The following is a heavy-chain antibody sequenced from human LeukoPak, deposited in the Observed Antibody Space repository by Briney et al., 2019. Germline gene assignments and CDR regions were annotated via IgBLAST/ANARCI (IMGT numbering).Heavy chain of an antibody. J-gene: IGHJ4*02. CDR1: GGSISSYY. V-gene: IGHV4-59*01. D-gene: IGHD3-22*01. CDR2: IYYSGST. CDR3: ASSGSSGLFDC. Sequence: PSETLSLTCTVSGGSISSYYWSWIRQPPGKGLEWIGYIYYSGSTNYNPSLKSRVTISVDTSKNQFSLKLSSVTAADTAVYYCASSGSSGLFDCWGQGTLVTVSS.